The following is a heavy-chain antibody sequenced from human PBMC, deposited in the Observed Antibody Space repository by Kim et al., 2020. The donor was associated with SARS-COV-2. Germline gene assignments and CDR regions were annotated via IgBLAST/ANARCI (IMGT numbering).Heavy chain of an antibody. J-gene: IGHJ5*02. Sequence: FQGQVTISADTSISTAYLQWSSLKASDTAMYYCARRRGGSYFPHNWFDPWGQGTLVTVSS. CDR3: ARRRGGSYFPHNWFDP. V-gene: IGHV5-51*01. D-gene: IGHD1-26*01.